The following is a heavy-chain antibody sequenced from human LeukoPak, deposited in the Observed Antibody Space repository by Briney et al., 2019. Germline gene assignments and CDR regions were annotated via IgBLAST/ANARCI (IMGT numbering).Heavy chain of an antibody. CDR2: IIPIFGTA. D-gene: IGHD3-16*01. CDR3: ATSIMFTLGGVEYRDY. CDR1: GGTFSSYA. J-gene: IGHJ4*02. Sequence: SVKVSCKASGGTFSSYAISWVRQAPGQGLEWMGRIIPIFGTANYAQKFQGRVTITTDESTSTAYMELSSLRSEDTAVYYCATSIMFTLGGVEYRDYWGKETRVTVPS. V-gene: IGHV1-69*05.